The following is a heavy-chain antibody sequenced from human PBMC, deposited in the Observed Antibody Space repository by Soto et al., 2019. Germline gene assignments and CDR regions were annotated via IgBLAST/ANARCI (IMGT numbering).Heavy chain of an antibody. Sequence: HVQLVQSGAEVKKPGASLRVSCKASGYTFTDYYIHWVRQAPGQGLQWMGWLSPYNGATTYAQKFQDWVTMTRDRSISTAYLDLSRLSSGDTAVYYCARAQELRSFDWSWGGGAVDVWGQGTMVTASS. D-gene: IGHD3-9*01. CDR1: GYTFTDYY. J-gene: IGHJ3*01. CDR2: LSPYNGAT. V-gene: IGHV1-2*04. CDR3: ARAQELRSFDWSWGGGAVDV.